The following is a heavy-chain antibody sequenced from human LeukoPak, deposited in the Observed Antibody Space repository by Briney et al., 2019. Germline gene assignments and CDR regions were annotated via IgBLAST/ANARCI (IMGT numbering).Heavy chain of an antibody. CDR1: GGSISGYY. V-gene: IGHV4-59*12. J-gene: IGHJ5*02. CDR2: IFHSGNT. Sequence: PSETLSLTCTVSGGSISGYYWGWIRQPPGKGLEWIGTIFHSGNTNYHPSLKSRVTISVDTSKNQFSLKLSSVTAADTAVYYCAREGLNMVRGVIPKEAWGWFDPWGQGTLVTVSS. D-gene: IGHD3-10*01. CDR3: AREGLNMVRGVIPKEAWGWFDP.